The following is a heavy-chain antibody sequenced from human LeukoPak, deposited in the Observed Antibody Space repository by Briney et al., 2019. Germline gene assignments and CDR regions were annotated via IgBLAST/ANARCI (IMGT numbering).Heavy chain of an antibody. Sequence: ETLSLSCAVYGGSFSGYYWSWIRQPPGKGLEWIGEINHSGSTNYNPSLKSRVTISVDTSKNQFSLKLSSVTAADTAVYYCARRGTTGAFDYWGQGTLVTVSS. D-gene: IGHD1-1*01. CDR2: INHSGST. J-gene: IGHJ4*02. CDR1: GGSFSGYY. CDR3: ARRGTTGAFDY. V-gene: IGHV4-34*01.